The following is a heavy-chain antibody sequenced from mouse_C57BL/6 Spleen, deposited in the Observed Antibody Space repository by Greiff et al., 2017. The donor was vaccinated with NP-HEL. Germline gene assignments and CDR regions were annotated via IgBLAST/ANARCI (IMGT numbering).Heavy chain of an antibody. CDR1: GYTFTSYW. D-gene: IGHD1-1*01. CDR2: IYPGNSDT. V-gene: IGHV1-5*01. Sequence: VQLQQSGTVLARPGASVKMSCKTSGYTFTSYWMHWVKQRPGQGLEWIGAIYPGNSDTSYNQKFQGKAKLTAVTSASTAYMELSSLTNEDSAVYYCTREGTTVVANWYFDVWGTGTTVTVSS. J-gene: IGHJ1*03. CDR3: TREGTTVVANWYFDV.